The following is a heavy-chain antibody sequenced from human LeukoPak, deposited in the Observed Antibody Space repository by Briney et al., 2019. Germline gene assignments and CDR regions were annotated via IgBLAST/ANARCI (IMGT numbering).Heavy chain of an antibody. CDR1: GFTFSSYG. CDR2: ISFDGSNK. CDR3: AKSPYSSGWVPSYFDY. V-gene: IGHV3-30*18. Sequence: GGSLRISCAASGFTFSSYGMHWVRQAPGKGLEWVALISFDGSNKYSADSVKGRFTISRDNSKNTLYLQMNSLRAEDTAVYYCAKSPYSSGWVPSYFDYWGQGTLVTVSS. J-gene: IGHJ4*02. D-gene: IGHD6-19*01.